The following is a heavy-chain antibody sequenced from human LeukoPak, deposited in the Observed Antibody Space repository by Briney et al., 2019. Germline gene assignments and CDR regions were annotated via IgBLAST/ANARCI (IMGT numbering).Heavy chain of an antibody. Sequence: GGSLRLSCVASGFTLSYYSMNWVRQAPGKGLDWVSYISSSSTTIYYAYSVKGRFTISRDNAKNSLYLQMNSLRAEDTAVYYCARVPSGYPDYWGQGTLVTVSS. CDR2: ISSSSTTI. J-gene: IGHJ4*02. CDR1: GFTLSYYS. CDR3: ARVPSGYPDY. V-gene: IGHV3-48*04. D-gene: IGHD3-22*01.